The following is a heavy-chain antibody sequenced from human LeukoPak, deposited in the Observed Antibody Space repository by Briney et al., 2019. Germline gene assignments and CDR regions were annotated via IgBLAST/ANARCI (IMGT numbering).Heavy chain of an antibody. CDR1: GFSFDDYA. V-gene: IGHV3-9*01. CDR3: AKDISGTYLAALDY. D-gene: IGHD1-26*01. J-gene: IGHJ4*02. CDR2: ISWNSDTI. Sequence: GRSLRLSCAASGFSFDDYAMHWVRQTPGKGLEWVSGISWNSDTIGYADSVKGRFTISRDNAKNSLHLQMNSLRGEDTALYYCAKDISGTYLAALDYWGQGTLVTVSS.